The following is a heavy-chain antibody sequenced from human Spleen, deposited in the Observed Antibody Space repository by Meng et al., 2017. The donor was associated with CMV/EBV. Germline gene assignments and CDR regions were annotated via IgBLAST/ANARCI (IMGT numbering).Heavy chain of an antibody. CDR3: ARDGYGGNSFDY. CDR2: INSDGSST. J-gene: IGHJ4*02. V-gene: IGHV3-74*01. CDR1: GFTFSSYA. D-gene: IGHD4-23*01. Sequence: GESLKISCAASGFTFSSYAMSWVRQAPGKGLVWVSRINSDGSSTSYADSVKGRFTISRDNAKNTLYLQMNSLRAEDTAVYYCARDGYGGNSFDYWGQGTLVTVSS.